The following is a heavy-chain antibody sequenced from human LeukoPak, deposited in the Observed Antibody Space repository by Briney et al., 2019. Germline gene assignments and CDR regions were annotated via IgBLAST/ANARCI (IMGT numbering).Heavy chain of an antibody. D-gene: IGHD1-26*01. CDR1: GFTVSSNY. CDR3: AREESGSYSEYYYYGMDV. Sequence: GGSLRLSCAASGFTVSSNYMSWVRQAPGKGLEWVSVIYSGGSTYYADSVKGRFTISRDNSKNTLYLQMNSLRAEDTAVYYCAREESGSYSEYYYYGMDVWGQGTTVTVSS. J-gene: IGHJ6*02. CDR2: IYSGGST. V-gene: IGHV3-66*01.